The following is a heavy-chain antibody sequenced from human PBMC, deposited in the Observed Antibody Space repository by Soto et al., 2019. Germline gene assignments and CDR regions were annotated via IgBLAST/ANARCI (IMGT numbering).Heavy chain of an antibody. CDR3: AREREYCGGDCPKYFQH. D-gene: IGHD2-21*02. Sequence: ASVKVSCKASGYTFTSCYMHWARQAPGQGLEWMGIINPSGGSTSYAQKFQGRVTMTRDTSTSTVYMELSSLRSEDTAVYYCAREREYCGGDCPKYFQHWGQGTLVTVSS. CDR1: GYTFTSCY. CDR2: INPSGGST. V-gene: IGHV1-46*01. J-gene: IGHJ1*01.